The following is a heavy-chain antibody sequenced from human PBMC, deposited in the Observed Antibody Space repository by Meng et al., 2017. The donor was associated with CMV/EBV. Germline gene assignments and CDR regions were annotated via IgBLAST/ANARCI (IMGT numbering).Heavy chain of an antibody. CDR2: ISAYNGNT. CDR3: ARVGLWELHYNWFDP. D-gene: IGHD1-26*01. J-gene: IGHJ5*02. Sequence: ASVKVSCKASGYTFTSYGISWVRQAPGQGLEWMGWISAYNGNTNYAQKLQGRVTMTTDTSTSTAYMGLRSLRSDDTAVYYCARVGLWELHYNWFDPWGQGTLVTVSS. CDR1: GYTFTSYG. V-gene: IGHV1-18*01.